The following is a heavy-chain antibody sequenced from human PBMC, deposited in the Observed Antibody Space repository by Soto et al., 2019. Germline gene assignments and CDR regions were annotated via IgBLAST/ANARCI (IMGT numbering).Heavy chain of an antibody. Sequence: EVQLVESGGGLVKPGGSLRLSCAASGFTFSSYSMNWVRQAPGKGLEWVSSISSSSSYIYYADSVKGRFTISRDNAKNSLYLQMNRLRAEDTAVYYCARDGIVVVPLFDYWGQGTLVTVSS. CDR3: ARDGIVVVPLFDY. D-gene: IGHD3-22*01. CDR1: GFTFSSYS. V-gene: IGHV3-21*01. CDR2: ISSSSSYI. J-gene: IGHJ4*02.